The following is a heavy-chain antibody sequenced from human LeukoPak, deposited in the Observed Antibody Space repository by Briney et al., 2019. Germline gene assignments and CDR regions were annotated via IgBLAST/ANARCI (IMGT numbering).Heavy chain of an antibody. Sequence: GGSLRLSCATSGFTFSSCAMSWVRQAPGKGLEWVSGISGSGDITYYADSVKGRFTISRDNAKNSLYLQMNSLRAEDTAVYYCGLAYCGGDCFWGQGTLVTVSS. J-gene: IGHJ4*02. CDR1: GFTFSSCA. CDR2: ISGSGDIT. V-gene: IGHV3-23*01. D-gene: IGHD2-21*02. CDR3: GLAYCGGDCF.